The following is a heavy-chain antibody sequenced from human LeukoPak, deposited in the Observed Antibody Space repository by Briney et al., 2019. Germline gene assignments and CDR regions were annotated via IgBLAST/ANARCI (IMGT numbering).Heavy chain of an antibody. CDR2: INGGGSGT. CDR1: GFTFSDYW. CDR3: ARGTSRYMDV. V-gene: IGHV3-74*01. J-gene: IGHJ6*03. Sequence: GGSLRLSCAASGFTFSDYWMHWVRQAPGKGLVWVSRINGGGSGTYSADSVKGRFTISRDNAKNTLYLQMNNLRAEDTALYYCARGTSRYMDVWGKGATVTVSS. D-gene: IGHD1/OR15-1a*01.